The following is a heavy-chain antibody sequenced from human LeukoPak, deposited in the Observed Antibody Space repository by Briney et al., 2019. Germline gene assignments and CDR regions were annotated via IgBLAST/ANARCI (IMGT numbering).Heavy chain of an antibody. V-gene: IGHV1-24*01. D-gene: IGHD4-23*01. CDR2: FDPEDGET. CDR1: GGTFSSYA. Sequence: EASVKVSCKASGGTFSSYAISWVRQAPGKGLEWMGGFDPEDGETIYAQKFQGRVTMTEDTSTDTAYMELSSLRSEDTAVYYCATHDYGGDFDWYFDLWGRGTLVTVSS. CDR3: ATHDYGGDFDWYFDL. J-gene: IGHJ2*01.